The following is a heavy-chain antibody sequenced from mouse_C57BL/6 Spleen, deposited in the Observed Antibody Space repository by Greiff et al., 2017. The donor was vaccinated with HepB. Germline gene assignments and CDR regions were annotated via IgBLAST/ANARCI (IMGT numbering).Heavy chain of an antibody. D-gene: IGHD1-1*01. V-gene: IGHV1-64*01. J-gene: IGHJ1*03. CDR3: ARFPITTVVADWYFDV. Sequence: QVQLQQPGAELVKPGASVKLSCKASGYTFTSYWMHWVKQRPGQGLEWIGMIHPNSGSTNYNEKFKSKATLTVDKSSSTAYMQLSSLTSEDSAVYYCARFPITTVVADWYFDVWGTGTTVTVSS. CDR2: IHPNSGST. CDR1: GYTFTSYW.